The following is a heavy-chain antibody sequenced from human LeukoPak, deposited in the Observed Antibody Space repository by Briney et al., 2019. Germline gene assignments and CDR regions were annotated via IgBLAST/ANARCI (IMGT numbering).Heavy chain of an antibody. CDR2: IYYSGST. D-gene: IGHD1-26*01. CDR1: GGSISSYY. V-gene: IGHV4-59*08. CDR3: ARHVPYSGSYNDAFDI. J-gene: IGHJ3*02. Sequence: SETLSLTCTVSGGSISSYYWSWIRQPPGKGLEWIGYIYYSGSTNYNPSLKSRVTISVDTSKNQFSLKLSSVTAADTAMYYCARHVPYSGSYNDAFDIWGQGTMVTVSS.